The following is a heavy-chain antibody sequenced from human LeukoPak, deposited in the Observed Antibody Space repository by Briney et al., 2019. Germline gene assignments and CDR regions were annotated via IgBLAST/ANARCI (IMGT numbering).Heavy chain of an antibody. CDR2: IYYSGST. CDR1: GGSISSSSYY. J-gene: IGHJ4*02. V-gene: IGHV4-39*07. CDR3: ARGEGYCSSTSCYPFDY. D-gene: IGHD2-2*01. Sequence: SETLSLTCTVSGGSISSSSYYWGWIRQPPGKGLEWIGSIYYSGSTYYNPSLKSRVTISVDTSKNQFSLKLSSVTAADTAVYYCARGEGYCSSTSCYPFDYWGQGTLVTVSS.